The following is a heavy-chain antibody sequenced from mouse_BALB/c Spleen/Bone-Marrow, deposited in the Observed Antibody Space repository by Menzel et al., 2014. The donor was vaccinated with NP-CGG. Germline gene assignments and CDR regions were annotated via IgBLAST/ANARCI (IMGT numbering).Heavy chain of an antibody. CDR3: ARDKGRVFFDY. CDR1: GFTFTDYY. V-gene: IGHV7-3*02. Sequence: EVKLVESGGGLVQPGGSLRLSCATSGFTFTDYYMNWVRQPPGKALEWLGFIRNKANGYTTEYSASVKGRFTISRDNSQNILYLQMNTLRAEDSATYYCARDKGRVFFDYWGQGTILTVSS. CDR2: IRNKANGYTT. J-gene: IGHJ2*01.